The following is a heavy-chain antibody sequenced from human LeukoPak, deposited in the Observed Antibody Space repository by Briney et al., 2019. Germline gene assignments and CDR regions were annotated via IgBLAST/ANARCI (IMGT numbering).Heavy chain of an antibody. D-gene: IGHD6-6*01. V-gene: IGHV1-18*01. CDR2: ISAYNGNT. CDR1: GYTFTSYG. J-gene: IGHJ5*02. Sequence: ASVKVSCKASGYTFTSYGISWVRQAPGQGLEWMGWISAYNGNTNYAQKLQGRVTMTTDTSTSTAYMELRSLRSDDTAVDYCARLTGIAARPGWFDPWGQGTLVTVSS. CDR3: ARLTGIAARPGWFDP.